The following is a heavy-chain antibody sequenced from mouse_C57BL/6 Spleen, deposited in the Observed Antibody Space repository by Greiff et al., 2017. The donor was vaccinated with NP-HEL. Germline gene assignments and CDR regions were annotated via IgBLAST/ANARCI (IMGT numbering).Heavy chain of an antibody. V-gene: IGHV5-4*01. CDR3: ARDLYYYGSSYGYLDY. CDR1: GFTFSSYA. Sequence: EVMLVESGGGLVKPGGSLKLSCAASGFTFSSYAMSWVRQTPEKRLEWVATISDGGSYTYYPDTVKGRFTISRDNAKNNLYLQMSHLKSEDTAMYYCARDLYYYGSSYGYLDYWGQGTTLTVSS. CDR2: ISDGGSYT. D-gene: IGHD1-1*01. J-gene: IGHJ2*01.